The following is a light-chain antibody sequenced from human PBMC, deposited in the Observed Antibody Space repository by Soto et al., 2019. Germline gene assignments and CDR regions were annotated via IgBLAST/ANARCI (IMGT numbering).Light chain of an antibody. CDR3: LLSYSGAQAV. Sequence: QAVVTQEPSLTVSPGGTVTLTCGSSTGAVTSGHYPYWFQQKPGQASRTLIYDTGNKHSWTPARFSGSLLGGKAALTLSGAQPEDEAEYYCLLSYSGAQAVFGGGTKLTVL. CDR1: TGAVTSGHY. J-gene: IGLJ2*01. V-gene: IGLV7-46*01. CDR2: DTG.